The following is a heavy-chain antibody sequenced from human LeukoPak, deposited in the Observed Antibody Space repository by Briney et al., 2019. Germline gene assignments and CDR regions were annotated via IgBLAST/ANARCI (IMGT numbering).Heavy chain of an antibody. V-gene: IGHV3-11*06. CDR1: GFTFIDYY. CDR3: ARAEGMAAILGSFDY. J-gene: IGHJ4*02. Sequence: GGSLRLSCAASGFTFIDYYMSWIRPAPREGLEWVSYVSSSSSDTKNADSLKGRFTISRDNAKNSLYLQMNSLRAEDTAVYYCARAEGMAAILGSFDYWGQGTLVTVSS. D-gene: IGHD5-24*01. CDR2: VSSSSSDT.